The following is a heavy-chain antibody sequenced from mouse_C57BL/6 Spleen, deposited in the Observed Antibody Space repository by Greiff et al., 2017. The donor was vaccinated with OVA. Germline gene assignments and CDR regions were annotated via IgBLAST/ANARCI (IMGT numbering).Heavy chain of an antibody. CDR3: ARGGYLYAMDY. Sequence: QVQLKQSGAELVKPGASVKISCKASGYTFPDYYINWVQQRPGQGLEWIGKIGTGSGSSYYNEKFKGKATLTADKSSSTAYMQLSSLTSEGSAVYFCARGGYLYAMDYWGQGTSVTVSS. V-gene: IGHV1-77*01. J-gene: IGHJ4*01. CDR2: IGTGSGSS. D-gene: IGHD2-2*01. CDR1: GYTFPDYY.